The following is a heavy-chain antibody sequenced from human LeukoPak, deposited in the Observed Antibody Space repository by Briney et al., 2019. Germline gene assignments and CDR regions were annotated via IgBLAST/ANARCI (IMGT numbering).Heavy chain of an antibody. CDR1: GYTFSSYG. Sequence: ASVKVSCKASGYTFSSYGITWVRQAPGQGLEWMGWISSFNGNTNYAQKLQGRVTMTTDTSTSTAYMELRSLKSDDTAVYYCVRYGYDDSSGYYDYWGQGTLVTVSS. J-gene: IGHJ4*02. V-gene: IGHV1-18*01. CDR2: ISSFNGNT. CDR3: VRYGYDDSSGYYDY. D-gene: IGHD3-22*01.